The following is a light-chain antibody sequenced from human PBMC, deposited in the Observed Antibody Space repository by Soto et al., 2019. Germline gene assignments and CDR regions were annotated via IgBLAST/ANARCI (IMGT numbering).Light chain of an antibody. Sequence: QSVLTQPASVSGSPGQSITISCTGTSSDVDIYKYVSWYQQHPGKAPKLMIYQVTNRPSGVSNRFSGSKSGNTASLTISGLQAEDEADYYCSSYTSSINYVFGTGTQLTVL. V-gene: IGLV2-14*01. J-gene: IGLJ1*01. CDR1: SSDVDIYKY. CDR2: QVT. CDR3: SSYTSSINYV.